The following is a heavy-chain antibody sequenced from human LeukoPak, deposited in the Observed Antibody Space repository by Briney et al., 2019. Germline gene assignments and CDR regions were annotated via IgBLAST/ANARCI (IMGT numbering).Heavy chain of an antibody. Sequence: PGGSLRLSCAASGFTFSSYAMSWVRQAPGKGLEWVAFIRYDGSDKYYADSVKGRFTISRDNSKNTLYLQMNSLRAEDTAAYYCANLPIRGSGSYYTDYWGQGTLVTVSS. D-gene: IGHD3-10*01. CDR2: IRYDGSDK. CDR1: GFTFSSYA. J-gene: IGHJ4*02. V-gene: IGHV3-30*02. CDR3: ANLPIRGSGSYYTDY.